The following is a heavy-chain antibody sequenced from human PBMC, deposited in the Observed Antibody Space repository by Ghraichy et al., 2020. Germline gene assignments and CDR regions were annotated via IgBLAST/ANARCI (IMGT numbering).Heavy chain of an antibody. J-gene: IGHJ4*02. D-gene: IGHD1-26*01. Sequence: GGSLRLSCAASGFRFDEYGMNWVRQVPGKGPEWVSGISKSGRSTGYADSVQGRFTISRDNPNNFLYLQMSSLRSEDTALYFCARVWGATGSYFNYPIDYWGQGTLVTVSS. V-gene: IGHV3-20*04. CDR2: ISKSGRST. CDR1: GFRFDEYG. CDR3: ARVWGATGSYFNYPIDY.